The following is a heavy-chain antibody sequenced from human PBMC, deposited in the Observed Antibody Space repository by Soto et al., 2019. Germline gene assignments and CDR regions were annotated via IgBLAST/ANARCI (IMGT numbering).Heavy chain of an antibody. D-gene: IGHD1-1*01. V-gene: IGHV4-61*01. J-gene: IGHJ4*02. CDR2: IYYTGST. CDR3: AREFSNSPEAFDS. Sequence: SETLSLTCTVSGGSVNSDNYYWSWIRQPPGRGLEWMGYIYYTGSTNYNPSLKSRVTISVDTSRNQFSLKLNSVTAADTAVYYCAREFSNSPEAFDSWGQGSLVTVYS. CDR1: GGSVNSDNYY.